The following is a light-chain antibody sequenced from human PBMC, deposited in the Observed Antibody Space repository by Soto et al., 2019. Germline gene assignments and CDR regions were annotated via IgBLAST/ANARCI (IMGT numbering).Light chain of an antibody. V-gene: IGKV1-16*01. Sequence: DIQMTQSPSSLSVSVGDRVTITCRASRDIGSSLGWFQQKPGKAPKSLIYAASTLQVGVPSRFSSSGSGTDFILTISSLQPEDFATYYCQQYNSYPRTFGQGTKVEIK. CDR2: AAS. J-gene: IGKJ1*01. CDR1: RDIGSS. CDR3: QQYNSYPRT.